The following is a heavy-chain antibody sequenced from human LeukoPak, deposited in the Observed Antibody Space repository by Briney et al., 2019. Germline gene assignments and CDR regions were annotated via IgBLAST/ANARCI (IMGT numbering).Heavy chain of an antibody. Sequence: SETLSLTCTVSGDSISTDDYYWSWIRQPAGKGLEWIGRFSASGNGNYNPSLKSRLTMSVDTSKNQFSLKLSSVTAADTTVYYCARAIRYRGDDDAFDIWGQGTMVTVSS. CDR2: FSASGNG. J-gene: IGHJ3*02. CDR3: ARAIRYRGDDDAFDI. CDR1: GDSISTDDYY. V-gene: IGHV4-61*02. D-gene: IGHD3-9*01.